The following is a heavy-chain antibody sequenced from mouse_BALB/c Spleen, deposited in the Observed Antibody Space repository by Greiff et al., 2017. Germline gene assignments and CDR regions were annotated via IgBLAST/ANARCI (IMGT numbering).Heavy chain of an antibody. D-gene: IGHD2-3*01. CDR2: ISSGGST. Sequence: EVHLVESGGGLVKPGGSLKLSCAASGFTFSSYAMSWVRQTPEKRLEWVASISSGGSTYYPDSVKGRFTISRDNARNILYLQMSSLRSEDTAMYYCARDGEDGYSFAYWGQGTLVTVSA. J-gene: IGHJ3*01. CDR3: ARDGEDGYSFAY. V-gene: IGHV5-6-5*01. CDR1: GFTFSSYA.